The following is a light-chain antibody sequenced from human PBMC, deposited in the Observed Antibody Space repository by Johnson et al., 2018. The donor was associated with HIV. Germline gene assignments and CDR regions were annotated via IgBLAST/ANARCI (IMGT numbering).Light chain of an antibody. Sequence: QSVLTQPPSVSAAPGQKVTISCSGSSSNIGNNYVSWYQQLPGTAPKLLIYDNNRRPSGIPDQFSGSKSGTSGTLGITGLQTGDEADYYCGSWDSSLSAYVFGTGTKVTVL. CDR3: GSWDSSLSAYV. CDR2: DNN. V-gene: IGLV1-51*01. J-gene: IGLJ1*01. CDR1: SSNIGNNY.